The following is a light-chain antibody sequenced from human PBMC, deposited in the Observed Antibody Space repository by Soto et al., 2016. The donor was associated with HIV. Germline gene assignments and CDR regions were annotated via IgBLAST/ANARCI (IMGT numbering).Light chain of an antibody. CDR1: QLGDKY. Sequence: SYELTQPPSVSVSPGQTANITCSGNQLGDKYTSWYQQRPGQSPILVICRDKERPSGIPERFSGSNSGNTATLTISGTQAMDEADYYCQAWDSTFVVFGGGTKADRP. J-gene: IGLJ2*01. CDR3: QAWDSTFVV. V-gene: IGLV3-1*01. CDR2: RDK.